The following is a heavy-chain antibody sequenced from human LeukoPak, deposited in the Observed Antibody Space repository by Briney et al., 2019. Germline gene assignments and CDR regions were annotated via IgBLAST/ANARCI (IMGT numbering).Heavy chain of an antibody. J-gene: IGHJ1*01. V-gene: IGHV3-74*01. D-gene: IGHD3-22*01. Sequence: GSLRLSCAASGFTFSRYWMHWVRQAPGKGLMWVSRINGDGSTTSYADSVKGGFTISRDNAKNTLYLQMNSLRAEDTAVYYCATGNYYDSRGYYTFGHWGQGTLVTVSS. CDR3: ATGNYYDSRGYYTFGH. CDR2: INGDGSTT. CDR1: GFTFSRYW.